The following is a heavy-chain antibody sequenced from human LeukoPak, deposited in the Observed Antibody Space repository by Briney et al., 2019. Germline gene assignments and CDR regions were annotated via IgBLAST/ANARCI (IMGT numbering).Heavy chain of an antibody. CDR1: GGSLSSYY. J-gene: IGHJ6*03. CDR3: ATQFLYYDFWRPNYYYYMDV. D-gene: IGHD3-3*01. CDR2: IYYSGST. Sequence: SETLSLTCTVSGGSLSSYYWSWIRQPPGKGLEWIGYIYYSGSTNYNPSLKSRVTISVDTSKNQFSLKLSSVTAADTAVYYCATQFLYYDFWRPNYYYYMDVWGKGTTVTVSS. V-gene: IGHV4-59*01.